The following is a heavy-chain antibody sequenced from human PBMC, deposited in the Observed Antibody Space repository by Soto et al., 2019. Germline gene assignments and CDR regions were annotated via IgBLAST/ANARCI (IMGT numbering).Heavy chain of an antibody. CDR3: ARVVLWFGECPARVMNF. Sequence: GASVKVSCKASGYTFTSCGISWVRQAPGQGLEWMGWISAYNGNTNYAQKLQGRVTMTTDTSTSTAYMELRSLRSDDTAVYYCARVVLWFGECPARVMNFWGQGTLVTVSS. CDR2: ISAYNGNT. D-gene: IGHD3-10*01. CDR1: GYTFTSCG. V-gene: IGHV1-18*01. J-gene: IGHJ4*02.